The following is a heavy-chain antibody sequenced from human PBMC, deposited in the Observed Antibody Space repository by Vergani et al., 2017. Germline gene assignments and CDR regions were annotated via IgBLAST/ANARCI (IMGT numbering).Heavy chain of an antibody. J-gene: IGHJ4*02. CDR2: IIPIIRLA. D-gene: IGHD6-19*01. CDR1: GDIFNNYT. V-gene: IGHV1-69*02. Sequence: QVHLEQSGTEVKKPGSSVKVSCKVSGDIFNNYTVTWVRQAPGQGLEWMGRIIPIIRLATSAQKFQDRVKITGDTSTNTVYMEMNNLSSEDTAVYYCARVSPGDNSGWEPFDYWGQGTLVTVS. CDR3: ARVSPGDNSGWEPFDY.